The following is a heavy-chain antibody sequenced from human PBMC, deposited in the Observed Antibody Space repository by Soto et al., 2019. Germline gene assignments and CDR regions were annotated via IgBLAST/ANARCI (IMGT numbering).Heavy chain of an antibody. CDR1: GYSFTSYW. J-gene: IGHJ6*02. CDR2: IYPGDSNT. Sequence: GESLKISCKGSGYSFTSYWIGWVRQMPGKGLEWMGIIYPGDSNTRYSPSLQGQVTISVDTSISTAYLQWSSLKATDTAMYYCARHAYDFWSGHPNPRYYYGMDVWGQGTTVTVSS. V-gene: IGHV5-51*01. CDR3: ARHAYDFWSGHPNPRYYYGMDV. D-gene: IGHD3-3*01.